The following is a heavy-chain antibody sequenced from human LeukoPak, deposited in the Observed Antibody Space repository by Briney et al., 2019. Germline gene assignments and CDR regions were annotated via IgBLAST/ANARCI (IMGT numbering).Heavy chain of an antibody. Sequence: SETLSLTCTVSGGSISSGDYYWSWIRQPPGKGLEWIGYIYYSGSTYYNPSLKSRVTISVDTSKNQFSLKLSSVTAADTAVYYCARARSEILWFGELGLIDYWGQGTLVTVSS. CDR2: IYYSGST. V-gene: IGHV4-30-4*01. D-gene: IGHD3-10*01. J-gene: IGHJ4*02. CDR1: GGSISSGDYY. CDR3: ARARSEILWFGELGLIDY.